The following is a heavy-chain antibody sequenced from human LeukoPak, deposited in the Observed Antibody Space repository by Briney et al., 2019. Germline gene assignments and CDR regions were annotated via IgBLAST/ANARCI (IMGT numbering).Heavy chain of an antibody. CDR1: GGSISTYY. J-gene: IGHJ4*02. V-gene: IGHV4-59*12. Sequence: PSETLSLTCTVSGGSISTYYWSWIRQPPGQGLEWIGEISLSGVTNYNPSLKSRVTMSLDRSKNHLSLTLTSVTAADTAVYYCSRESGAFSPFGYWGQGTLVTVSS. CDR2: ISLSGVT. D-gene: IGHD1-26*01. CDR3: SRESGAFSPFGY.